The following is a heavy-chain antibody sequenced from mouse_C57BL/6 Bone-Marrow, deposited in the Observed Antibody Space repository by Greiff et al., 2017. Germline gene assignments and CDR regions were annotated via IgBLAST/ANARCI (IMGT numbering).Heavy chain of an antibody. V-gene: IGHV3-6*01. Sequence: EVQLQQSGPGLVQPSQSLSLTCSVTGYSITSGYYWNWLRQFPGNKLEWMGYISYDGSNNYNPSLKNRISITRDTSKNQFFLKLNSVTTEDTATYYCARARFRRYYYAMDYWGQGTSVTVSS. CDR3: ARARFRRYYYAMDY. CDR1: GYSITSGYY. J-gene: IGHJ4*01. CDR2: ISYDGSN.